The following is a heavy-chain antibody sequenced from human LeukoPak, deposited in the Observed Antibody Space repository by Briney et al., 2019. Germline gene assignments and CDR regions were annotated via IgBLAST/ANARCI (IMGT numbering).Heavy chain of an antibody. Sequence: ASVKVSCKASGYTFTSYGIGWVRLAPGQGLECMGWISAYNGNTNYAQKLQGRLTMTTDTSTSTAYMELRSLRSDDTAVYYCARGYRLTRQPNDAFDIWGQGTMVTVSS. J-gene: IGHJ3*02. V-gene: IGHV1-18*01. D-gene: IGHD5-18*01. CDR3: ARGYRLTRQPNDAFDI. CDR2: ISAYNGNT. CDR1: GYTFTSYG.